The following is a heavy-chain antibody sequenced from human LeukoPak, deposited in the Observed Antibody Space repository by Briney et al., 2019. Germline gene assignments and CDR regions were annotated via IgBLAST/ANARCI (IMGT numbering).Heavy chain of an antibody. D-gene: IGHD3-16*02. Sequence: PGGSLRLSCAASGFTVSSNYMSWVRQAPGKGLEWVSVIYSGGSTYYADSMKGRFTISRDNSKNTLYLQMNSLRAEDTAVYYCARGGHDMITFGGVIVTWGQGTLVTVSS. V-gene: IGHV3-53*01. J-gene: IGHJ4*02. CDR2: IYSGGST. CDR3: ARGGHDMITFGGVIVT. CDR1: GFTVSSNY.